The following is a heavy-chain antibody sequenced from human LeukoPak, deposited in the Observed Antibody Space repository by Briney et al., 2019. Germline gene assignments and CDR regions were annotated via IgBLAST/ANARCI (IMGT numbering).Heavy chain of an antibody. J-gene: IGHJ5*02. CDR3: ARQRGYSSSWYPSNWFDP. D-gene: IGHD6-13*01. V-gene: IGHV4-31*03. CDR1: GGAISSGASY. Sequence: SETLSLTCTVSGGAISSGASYWNWIRQHPRKGLEWIGYIYYSGTTYYNPSLKSRVTISVDTSENQFSLKLSSVTAADTAVYYCARQRGYSSSWYPSNWFDPWGQGTLVTVSS. CDR2: IYYSGTT.